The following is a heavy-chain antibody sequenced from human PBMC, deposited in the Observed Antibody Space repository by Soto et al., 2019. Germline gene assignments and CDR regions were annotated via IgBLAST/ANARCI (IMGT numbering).Heavy chain of an antibody. CDR1: GYRFSTYG. Sequence: QVQLVQSGPEVKEPGASVKVSCKASGYRFSTYGINWVRQAPGQGLEWMGWTSTNNDDRNYAQKFQGRVTFTTDTSTSTAYMELRSLLSDDTAVYFCARERYVASRHSQYDSWGQGTQVTVSS. CDR3: ARERYVASRHSQYDS. V-gene: IGHV1-18*04. J-gene: IGHJ4*02. CDR2: TSTNNDDR. D-gene: IGHD2-15*01.